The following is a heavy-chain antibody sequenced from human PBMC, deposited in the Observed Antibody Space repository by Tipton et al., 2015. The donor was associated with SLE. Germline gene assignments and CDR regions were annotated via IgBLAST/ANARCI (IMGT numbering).Heavy chain of an antibody. V-gene: IGHV4-31*03. CDR1: GGSISSHH. Sequence: TLSLTCTVSGGSISSHHWSWIRQHPGKGLEWIGYIYYSGSTYYNPSLKSRVTISVDTSKNQFSLKLSSVTAADTAVYYCARVSARGNYYGSGSWNDAFDIWGQGTMVTVSS. D-gene: IGHD3-10*01. J-gene: IGHJ3*02. CDR3: ARVSARGNYYGSGSWNDAFDI. CDR2: IYYSGST.